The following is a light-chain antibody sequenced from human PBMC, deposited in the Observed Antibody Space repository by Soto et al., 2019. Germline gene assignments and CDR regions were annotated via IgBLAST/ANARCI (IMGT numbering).Light chain of an antibody. CDR2: EVS. Sequence: QSVLTQPASVSGSPGQSITISCTGTSSDVGGYNYVSWYQQHPGKAPKLMIYEVSNRPSGVSNRFSGSKSGNTVSLTISELQAEDESDYYGSSYTSSSTPYVCXTGTKVTVL. V-gene: IGLV2-14*01. CDR1: SSDVGGYNY. CDR3: SSYTSSSTPYV. J-gene: IGLJ1*01.